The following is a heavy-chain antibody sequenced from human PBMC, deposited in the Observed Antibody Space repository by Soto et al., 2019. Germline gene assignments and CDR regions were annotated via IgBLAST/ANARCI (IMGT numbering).Heavy chain of an antibody. D-gene: IGHD3-3*01. CDR3: ARAGYDFWSGPKNDAFDI. Sequence: QVQLQQWGAGLLKPSETLSLTCAVYGGYFSGYYWSWIRHPPGKGLEWIGEINHSGSTNYNPSLKSRVTIYVDTSKNQFSLKLSSVTAADTAVYYCARAGYDFWSGPKNDAFDIWGQGTMVTVSS. CDR2: INHSGST. J-gene: IGHJ3*02. V-gene: IGHV4-34*01. CDR1: GGYFSGYY.